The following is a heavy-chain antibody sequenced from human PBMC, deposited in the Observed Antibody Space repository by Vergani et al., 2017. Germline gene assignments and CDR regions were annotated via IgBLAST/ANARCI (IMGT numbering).Heavy chain of an antibody. Sequence: QVQLVQSGAEVKKPGASVKVSCKASGYTFTGYYMHWVRQAPGQGLEWMGWINPNSGGTNYAQTFQGRVTMTRDTSISTAYMELSRLRSDDTAVYYCARDGSSSWPYYYYYMDVWGKGTTVTVSS. V-gene: IGHV1-2*02. CDR2: INPNSGGT. CDR1: GYTFTGYY. D-gene: IGHD6-13*01. J-gene: IGHJ6*03. CDR3: ARDGSSSWPYYYYYMDV.